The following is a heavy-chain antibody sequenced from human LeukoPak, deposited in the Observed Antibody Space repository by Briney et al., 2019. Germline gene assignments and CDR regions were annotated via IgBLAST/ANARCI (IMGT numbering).Heavy chain of an antibody. CDR3: AKVGVGHQLLGGHDAFDI. CDR2: ISGSGGST. J-gene: IGHJ3*02. Sequence: PGGSLRLSCAASGFTFSSYAMSWVRHAPGKGLEWVSAISGSGGSTYYADSVKGRFTISRDNSKNTLYLQMNSLRAEDTAVYYCAKVGVGHQLLGGHDAFDIWGQGTMVTVSS. D-gene: IGHD2-2*01. V-gene: IGHV3-23*01. CDR1: GFTFSSYA.